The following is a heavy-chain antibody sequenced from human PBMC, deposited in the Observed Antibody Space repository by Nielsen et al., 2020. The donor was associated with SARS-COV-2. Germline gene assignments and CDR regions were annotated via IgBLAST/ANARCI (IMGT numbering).Heavy chain of an antibody. CDR1: GFTFDDYA. Sequence: GGSLRLSCAASGFTFDDYAMHWVRQAPGKGLEWVSGISWNSGSIGYADSVKGRFTISRDNAKNSLYLQMNSLRAEDTALYYCAKASVYYDFYYFDYWGRGTLVTVSS. D-gene: IGHD3-3*01. V-gene: IGHV3-9*01. CDR2: ISWNSGSI. J-gene: IGHJ4*02. CDR3: AKASVYYDFYYFDY.